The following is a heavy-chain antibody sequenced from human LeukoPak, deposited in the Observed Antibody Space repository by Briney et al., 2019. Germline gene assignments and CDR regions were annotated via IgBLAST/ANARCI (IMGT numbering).Heavy chain of an antibody. Sequence: VATVKVSCKASGYTFTGYYMHWVRQAPGQGLEWMGWINPNSGGTNYAQKFQGRVTMTRDTSISTAYMELSRLRSDDTAVYYCARDRGVWSGYSYYFDYWGQGTLVTVSS. J-gene: IGHJ4*02. CDR2: INPNSGGT. D-gene: IGHD3-3*01. CDR3: ARDRGVWSGYSYYFDY. V-gene: IGHV1-2*02. CDR1: GYTFTGYY.